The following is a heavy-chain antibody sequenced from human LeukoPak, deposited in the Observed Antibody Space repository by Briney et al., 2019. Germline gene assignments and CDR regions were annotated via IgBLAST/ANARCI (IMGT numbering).Heavy chain of an antibody. Sequence: GGSLRLSCAASGFTFSSYGMHWVRQAPGKGLEWVAVISYDGSNKYYADSVKGRFTISRDNSKNTLYLQMNSLRAEDTAVYYCAKDRYSYGFPGYYYGMDVWGQGTTVTVSS. CDR3: AKDRYSYGFPGYYYGMDV. V-gene: IGHV3-30*18. CDR2: ISYDGSNK. CDR1: GFTFSSYG. D-gene: IGHD5-18*01. J-gene: IGHJ6*02.